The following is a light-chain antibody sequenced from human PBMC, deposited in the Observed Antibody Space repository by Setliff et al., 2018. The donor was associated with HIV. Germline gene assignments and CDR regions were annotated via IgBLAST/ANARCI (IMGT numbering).Light chain of an antibody. Sequence: QSVLAQPASVSGSPGQSITISCTGSISDVGGYYYVSWYQQYPGKAPKVLIYEVSNRPSGISNRFSGSKSGNTASLTISGLQTEDEADYYCSSFSSRTLVVFGGGTKVTV. CDR2: EVS. CDR1: ISDVGGYYY. CDR3: SSFSSRTLVV. J-gene: IGLJ2*01. V-gene: IGLV2-14*01.